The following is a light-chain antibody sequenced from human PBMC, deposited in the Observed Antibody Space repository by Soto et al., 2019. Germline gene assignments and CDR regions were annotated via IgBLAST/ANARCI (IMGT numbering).Light chain of an antibody. CDR3: QHRSTWLWT. CDR2: DTS. Sequence: EIVLTQSPGTLSLSPGERATLSCRASQSVSSYLAWYQQKPGQAPRLVIYDTSKRATGIPARFSGSGSGTDFTLTSSSLEPDDFAVYYCQHRSTWLWTFGQGTKVEIK. J-gene: IGKJ1*01. CDR1: QSVSSY. V-gene: IGKV3-11*01.